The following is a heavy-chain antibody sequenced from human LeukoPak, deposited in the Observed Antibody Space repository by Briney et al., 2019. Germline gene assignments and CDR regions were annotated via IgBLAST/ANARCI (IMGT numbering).Heavy chain of an antibody. CDR2: IYTSGST. D-gene: IGHD3-22*01. J-gene: IGHJ3*02. CDR3: ARDLHYDSSGYYYGLSAFDI. CDR1: GGSISSYY. Sequence: PSETLSLTCTVSGGSISSYYWSWIRQPAGKGLEWIGRIYTSGSTNYNPSLKSRVTMSVDTSKNQFSLKLSSVTAADTAVYYCARDLHYDSSGYYYGLSAFDIWGQGTMVTVSS. V-gene: IGHV4-4*07.